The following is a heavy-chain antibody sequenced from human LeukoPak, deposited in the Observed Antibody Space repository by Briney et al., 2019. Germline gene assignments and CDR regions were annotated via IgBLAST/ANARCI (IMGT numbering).Heavy chain of an antibody. Sequence: TSETLSLTCAVYGGSFSGYYWSWIRQPPGKGLEWIGEINHSGSTNYNPSLKSRVTISVDTSKNQFSLKLSSVTAADTAVYYCARSSYDSSGYYYWDYWGQGTLVTVSS. CDR3: ARSSYDSSGYYYWDY. CDR1: GGSFSGYY. J-gene: IGHJ4*02. V-gene: IGHV4-34*01. D-gene: IGHD3-22*01. CDR2: INHSGST.